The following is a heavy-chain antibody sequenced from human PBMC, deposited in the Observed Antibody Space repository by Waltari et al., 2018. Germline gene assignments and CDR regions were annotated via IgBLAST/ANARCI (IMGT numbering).Heavy chain of an antibody. V-gene: IGHV3-21*01. Sequence: EVQLVESGGGLVKPGGSLRLSCAASGFTFSSYSMNWVRQAPGKGLEWVSSISSSSSYIYYADSVKGRFTISRDNAKTSLYLQMNSLRAEDTAVYYCARDGGNWFDPWGQGTLVTVSS. CDR2: ISSSSSYI. CDR1: GFTFSSYS. D-gene: IGHD2-15*01. CDR3: ARDGGNWFDP. J-gene: IGHJ5*02.